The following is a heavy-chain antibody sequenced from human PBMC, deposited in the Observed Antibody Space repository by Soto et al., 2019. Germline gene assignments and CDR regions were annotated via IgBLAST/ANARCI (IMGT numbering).Heavy chain of an antibody. CDR3: ARSYSSSWYSA. J-gene: IGHJ4*02. CDR2: IYYSGST. Sequence: PETLSLTCTVSGGSISSYYWSWIRQPPGKGLEWIGYIYYSGSTNYNPSLKSRVTISVDTSKNQFSLKLSSVTAADTAVYYCARSYSSSWYSAWGQRTLVTVSS. CDR1: GGSISSYY. V-gene: IGHV4-59*01. D-gene: IGHD6-13*01.